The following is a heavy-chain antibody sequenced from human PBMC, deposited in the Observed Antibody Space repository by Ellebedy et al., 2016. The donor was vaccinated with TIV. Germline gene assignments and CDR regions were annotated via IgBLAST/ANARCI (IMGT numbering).Heavy chain of an antibody. D-gene: IGHD4-11*01. CDR3: ARDPDYSNREYYFDY. J-gene: IGHJ4*02. V-gene: IGHV1-3*01. CDR2: INAGNGNT. Sequence: AASVKVSCKASGYTFTSYAMHWVRQAPGQRLEWMGWINAGNGNTKYSQKFQGRVTITRDTSASTVYMELSSLRSEDTAVYYCARDPDYSNREYYFDYWGQGTLVTVSS. CDR1: GYTFTSYA.